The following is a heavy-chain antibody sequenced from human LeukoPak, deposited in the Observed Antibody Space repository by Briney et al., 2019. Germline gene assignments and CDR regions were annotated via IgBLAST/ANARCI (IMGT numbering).Heavy chain of an antibody. D-gene: IGHD3-10*01. CDR2: IYYSGST. J-gene: IGHJ4*02. Sequence: GSLRLSCAASGFAFSSYPMSWVRQAPGKGLEWIGSIYYSGSTYYNPSLKSRVTISVDTSKNQFSLKLSSVTAADTAVYYCAVVRGALFYDCWGQGTLVTVSS. CDR3: AVVRGALFYDC. V-gene: IGHV4-38-2*01. CDR1: GFAFSSYP.